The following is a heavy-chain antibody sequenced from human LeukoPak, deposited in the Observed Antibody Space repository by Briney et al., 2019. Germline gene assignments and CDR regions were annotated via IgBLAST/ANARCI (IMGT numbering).Heavy chain of an antibody. CDR1: GFTVSNH. CDR3: AKDLTYYYDSSGYYGY. J-gene: IGHJ4*02. Sequence: PGGSLRLSCAASGFTVSNHMTWVRQAPGKGLEWVSAISGSGGSTYYADSVKGRFTISRDNSKNTLYLQMNSLRAEDTAVYYCAKDLTYYYDSSGYYGYWGQGTLVTVSS. CDR2: ISGSGGST. V-gene: IGHV3-23*01. D-gene: IGHD3-22*01.